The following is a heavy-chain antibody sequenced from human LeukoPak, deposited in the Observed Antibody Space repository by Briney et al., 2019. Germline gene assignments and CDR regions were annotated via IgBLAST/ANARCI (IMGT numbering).Heavy chain of an antibody. CDR2: IKQDGSEN. V-gene: IGHV3-7*01. CDR1: GFTFSGYW. CDR3: ARERGLEWLPHYYYYMDV. D-gene: IGHD3-3*01. Sequence: GGSLRLSCAASGFTFSGYWMSWVRQAPGKGLEWVANIKQDGSENYYVDSVKGRFTISRDNAKNSLYLQMNSLRAEDTAVYYCARERGLEWLPHYYYYMDVWGKGTTVTVSS. J-gene: IGHJ6*03.